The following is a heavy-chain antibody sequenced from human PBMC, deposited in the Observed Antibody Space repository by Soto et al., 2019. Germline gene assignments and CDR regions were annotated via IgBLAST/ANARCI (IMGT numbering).Heavy chain of an antibody. CDR3: ARLPKGSTVTS. Sequence: EVQLVESGGGSVHPGGSVRLACAASGFRFSDHSMNWVRQAPGKGLEWVSYITSSGDSIYYADSVKGRFTVSRDNAKNSLFLHMNGLRDEDTAVYYCARLPKGSTVTSWGQGTLVTVSS. V-gene: IGHV3-48*02. J-gene: IGHJ4*02. CDR1: GFRFSDHS. D-gene: IGHD4-17*01. CDR2: ITSSGDSI.